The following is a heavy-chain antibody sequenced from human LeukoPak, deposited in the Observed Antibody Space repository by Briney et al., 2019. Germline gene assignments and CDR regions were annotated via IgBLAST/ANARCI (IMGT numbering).Heavy chain of an antibody. J-gene: IGHJ4*02. D-gene: IGHD3-10*01. CDR1: GVTFTDEN. Sequence: PGGSLRLSCAASGVTFTDENMNSVPQAPGKGLEWGSAISSSSSYIYYADLVKCRFTLSSDNAKNSLYLHLNSLRAEDTAIYYCARVGSYFDYWGQGTLVTVSS. CDR3: ARVGSYFDY. V-gene: IGHV3-21*01. CDR2: ISSSSSYI.